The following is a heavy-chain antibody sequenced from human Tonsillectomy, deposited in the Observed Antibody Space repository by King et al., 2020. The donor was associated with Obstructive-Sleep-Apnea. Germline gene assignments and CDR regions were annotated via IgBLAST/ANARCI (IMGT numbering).Heavy chain of an antibody. CDR3: ARDGSGSYHRFDY. Sequence: VQLVESGGGVVQPGRSLRLSCAASGFTFSSYGMHWVRQAPGKGLEWVAVIWYDGSNKYYADSVKGRFTISRDNPKNTLYLQMNSLRAEDTAVYYCARDGSGSYHRFDYWGQGTLVTVSS. D-gene: IGHD3-10*01. CDR1: GFTFSSYG. J-gene: IGHJ4*02. V-gene: IGHV3-33*01. CDR2: IWYDGSNK.